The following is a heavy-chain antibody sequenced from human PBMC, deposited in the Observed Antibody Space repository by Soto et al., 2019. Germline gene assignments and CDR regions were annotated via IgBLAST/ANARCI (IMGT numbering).Heavy chain of an antibody. V-gene: IGHV3-23*01. Sequence: GGSLRLSCIASGFTFRNYAMSWVRQAPGKGLEWVSGISGSGGSTHYTDSVKGRFTISRDNSKNTLYLQMNALRAEDTAVYYCAKDPTYDSSGYEYVGFDYWGQGTLVTVSS. CDR3: AKDPTYDSSGYEYVGFDY. CDR1: GFTFRNYA. J-gene: IGHJ4*02. CDR2: ISGSGGST. D-gene: IGHD3-22*01.